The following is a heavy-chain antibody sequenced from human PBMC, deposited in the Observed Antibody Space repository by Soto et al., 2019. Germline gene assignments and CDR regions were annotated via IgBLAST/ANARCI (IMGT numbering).Heavy chain of an antibody. CDR1: GFTFSSYG. Sequence: QVQLVEAGGGVVQPGRSLRLSCAASGFTFSSYGMHWVRQAPGKGLEWVAFIWHDGSNTYYTDSVKGRFTISRDNSKNTVFLQMSSLSAEDTAVYYCARGASAVAASLDYWAQGTLVSVSS. D-gene: IGHD6-19*01. CDR3: ARGASAVAASLDY. CDR2: IWHDGSNT. J-gene: IGHJ4*02. V-gene: IGHV3-33*01.